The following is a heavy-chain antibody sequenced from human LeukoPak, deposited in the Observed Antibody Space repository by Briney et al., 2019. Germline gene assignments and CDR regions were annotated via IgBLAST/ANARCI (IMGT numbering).Heavy chain of an antibody. CDR2: IYYSGST. J-gene: IGHJ4*02. CDR3: ARHRLPSSVWYLGYFDY. CDR1: GGSISSSSYY. V-gene: IGHV4-39*01. D-gene: IGHD6-19*01. Sequence: SETLSLTCTVSGGSISSSSYYWGWIRQPPGRGLEWIGSIYYSGSTYYNPSLKSRVTISVDTSKNQFSLKLSSVTAADTAVYYCARHRLPSSVWYLGYFDYWGQGTLVTVSS.